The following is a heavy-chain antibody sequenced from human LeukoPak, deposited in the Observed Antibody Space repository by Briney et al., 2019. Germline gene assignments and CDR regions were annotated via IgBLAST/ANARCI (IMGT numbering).Heavy chain of an antibody. V-gene: IGHV3-30*19. Sequence: GRSLRLSCAASGFTFSSYGMHWVRQAPGKGLEWLTSIARDGSDKYYADAVKGRFTISRDNSKNTVYLQMDSLNFEDTGTYYCSAPFDYWGQGTLVTVSS. J-gene: IGHJ4*02. CDR1: GFTFSSYG. CDR2: IARDGSDK. CDR3: SAPFDY. D-gene: IGHD6-6*01.